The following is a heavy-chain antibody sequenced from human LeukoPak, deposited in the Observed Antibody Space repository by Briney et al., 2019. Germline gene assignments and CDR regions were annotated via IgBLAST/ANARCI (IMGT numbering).Heavy chain of an antibody. Sequence: GGSLRLSCARSGFTFSSYMINWVRQAPGKGLEWVSSLSSSSSYTYYADSVKGRFTIARDNAKNSLYLQMNSLRAEDTAVYYCARDRSPRLGVYNCFRSWGQGTLVTVSS. CDR3: ARDRSPRLGVYNCFRS. D-gene: IGHD3-10*01. J-gene: IGHJ5*01. V-gene: IGHV3-21*01. CDR1: GFTFSSYM. CDR2: LSSSSSYT.